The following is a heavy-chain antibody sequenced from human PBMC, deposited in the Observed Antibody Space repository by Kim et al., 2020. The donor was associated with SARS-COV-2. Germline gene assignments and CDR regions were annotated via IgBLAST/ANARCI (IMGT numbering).Heavy chain of an antibody. D-gene: IGHD3-10*01. Sequence: ASVKVSCKASGYTFTSYYMHWVRQAPGQGLEWMGIINPSGGSTSYAQKFQGRVTMTRDTSTSTVYMELSSLRSEDTAVYYCARDKGTNPPTREYYYYYMDVWGKGTTVTVSS. J-gene: IGHJ6*03. CDR2: INPSGGST. V-gene: IGHV1-46*01. CDR1: GYTFTSYY. CDR3: ARDKGTNPPTREYYYYYMDV.